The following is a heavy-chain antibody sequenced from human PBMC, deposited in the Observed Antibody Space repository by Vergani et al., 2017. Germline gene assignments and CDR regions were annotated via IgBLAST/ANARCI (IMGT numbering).Heavy chain of an antibody. CDR3: AGGALSGSYGPGMDV. Sequence: QVQLQESGPGLVKPSETLSLTCTVSGGSISSYYWSWIRQPPGKGLEWIGYIYYSGSTNYNPSLKSRVTISVDTSKNQFSLKLSSVTAADTAVYYCAGGALSGSYGPGMDVWSQGTTVTVSS. CDR1: GGSISSYY. D-gene: IGHD1-26*01. J-gene: IGHJ6*02. CDR2: IYYSGST. V-gene: IGHV4-59*01.